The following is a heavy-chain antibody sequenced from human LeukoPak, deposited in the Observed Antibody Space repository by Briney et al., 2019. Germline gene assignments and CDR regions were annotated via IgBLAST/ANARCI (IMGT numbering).Heavy chain of an antibody. CDR2: ISGSGLRT. D-gene: IGHD3-22*01. J-gene: IGHJ3*02. Sequence: GGSLRLSCAASGFTFSNYAMSWVRQAPGKGLEWVSAISGSGLRTYYADSVKGRFTISRDISKNTLYLQMDSLRAEDTAVYYCAKDRVSMVVVVAFDIWGQGTMVTVSS. V-gene: IGHV3-23*01. CDR3: AKDRVSMVVVVAFDI. CDR1: GFTFSNYA.